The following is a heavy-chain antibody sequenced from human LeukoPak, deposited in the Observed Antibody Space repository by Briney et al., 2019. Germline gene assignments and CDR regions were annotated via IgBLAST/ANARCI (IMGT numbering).Heavy chain of an antibody. J-gene: IGHJ3*02. CDR1: GYTFTSYA. D-gene: IGHD3-22*01. CDR3: AREFRDSSGYLPAFDI. CDR2: INTNTGNP. Sequence: ASVKVSCKASGYTFTSYAMNWVRQAPGQGLERMGWINTNTGNPTYAQGFTGRFVFSLDTSVSTAYLQISSLKAEDTAVYYCAREFRDSSGYLPAFDIWGQGTMVTVSS. V-gene: IGHV7-4-1*02.